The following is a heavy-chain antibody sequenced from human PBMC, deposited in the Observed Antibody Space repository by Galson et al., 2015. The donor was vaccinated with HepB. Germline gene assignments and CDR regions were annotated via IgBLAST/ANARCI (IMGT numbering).Heavy chain of an antibody. V-gene: IGHV1-69*04. Sequence: SVKVSCKASGGTFSSYAISWVRQAPGQGLEWMGRILPFLGMTDYAQNFQGRLTVTADKSTGTAYMELSSLRSEDTAVYYCATERSLHYSDSSAPHYYMDVWGRGTTVTVSS. CDR2: ILPFLGMT. J-gene: IGHJ6*03. CDR3: ATERSLHYSDSSAPHYYMDV. CDR1: GGTFSSYA. D-gene: IGHD3-22*01.